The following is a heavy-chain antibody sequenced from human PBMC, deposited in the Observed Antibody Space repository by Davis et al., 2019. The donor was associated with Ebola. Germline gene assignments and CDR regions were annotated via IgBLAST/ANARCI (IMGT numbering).Heavy chain of an antibody. J-gene: IGHJ5*02. V-gene: IGHV4-59*01. CDR3: ARGMEWTEWWIAP. CDR2: IYSSGAT. D-gene: IGHD3-3*01. Sequence: MPSETLSLTCTVSGGSISNYYWHWIRQPPGKGLEWIGYIYSSGATNYDSSLESRLTMSVDTSKNQIPLRLNSVTTADTAIYYCARGMEWTEWWIAPWGQGTLVTVSS. CDR1: GGSISNYY.